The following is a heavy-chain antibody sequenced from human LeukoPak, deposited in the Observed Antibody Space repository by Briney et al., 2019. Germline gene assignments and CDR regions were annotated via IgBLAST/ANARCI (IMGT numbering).Heavy chain of an antibody. CDR1: GSSISSYY. Sequence: SETLSLTCTVSGSSISSYYWSWIRQPPGKGLEWIGYIYYSGSTNYNPPLKSRVTISVDTSKNQFSLKLSSVTAADTAVYYCAREGLLSNLYYYYMDVWGKGTTVTVSS. CDR2: IYYSGST. D-gene: IGHD4-11*01. CDR3: AREGLLSNLYYYYMDV. V-gene: IGHV4-59*01. J-gene: IGHJ6*03.